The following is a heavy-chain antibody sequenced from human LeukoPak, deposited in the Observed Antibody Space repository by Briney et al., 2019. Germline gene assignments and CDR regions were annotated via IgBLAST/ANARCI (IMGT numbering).Heavy chain of an antibody. V-gene: IGHV4-59*01. CDR3: ARIAVAEGFDP. CDR2: IYYSGST. J-gene: IGHJ5*02. Sequence: TPSETLSLTCTVSGGSISSYYWSWIRQPPGKGLEWIGYIYYSGSTNYNPSLKSRVTISVDTSKNQFSLKLSSVTAADTAVYYCARIAVAEGFDPWGQGTLVTVSS. CDR1: GGSISSYY. D-gene: IGHD6-19*01.